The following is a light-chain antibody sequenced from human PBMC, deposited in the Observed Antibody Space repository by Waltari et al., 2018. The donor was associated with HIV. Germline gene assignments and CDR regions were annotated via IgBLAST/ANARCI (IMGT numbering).Light chain of an antibody. Sequence: QPVLTQPPSASGTPGHGVTISCSGSNSNIGTNYVYWYQHLPGMAPKLLTYRNNRRPSGIPDRFSGSRSGTSASLAISGLRSEDEADYYCATWDDSLIWVFGGGTKLTVL. J-gene: IGLJ3*02. CDR2: RNN. V-gene: IGLV1-47*01. CDR3: ATWDDSLIWV. CDR1: NSNIGTNY.